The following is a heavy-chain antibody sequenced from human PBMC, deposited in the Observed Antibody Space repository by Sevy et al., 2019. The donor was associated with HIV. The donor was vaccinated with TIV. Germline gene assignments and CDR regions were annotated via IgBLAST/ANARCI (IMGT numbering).Heavy chain of an antibody. V-gene: IGHV3-30-3*01. CDR3: ARGPGGGWYGY. J-gene: IGHJ4*02. D-gene: IGHD6-19*01. CDR1: GFTFSSYA. CDR2: ISYDGSNK. Sequence: GGSLRLSCAASGFTFSSYAMHWVRQAPGKGLEWVAVISYDGSNKYYADSVKGRFTISRDNSKNTLYLQMNSLRAEDRAVYYCARGPGGGWYGYWGQGTLVTVSS.